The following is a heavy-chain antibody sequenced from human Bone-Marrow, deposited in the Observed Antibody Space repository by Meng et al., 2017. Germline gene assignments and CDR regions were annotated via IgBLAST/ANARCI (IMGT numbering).Heavy chain of an antibody. CDR3: VRDENISLGKLFGDY. D-gene: IGHD2-21*01. J-gene: IGHJ4*02. Sequence: QGQLGQSGGEVKEPGASLRVSCKPSGYSFTAYYIPWVRQAPGQGLEWLGHINPNSGDTLYAQKFQGRVSMTGDTSISTAYVELSSLRSDDTAVYYCVRDENISLGKLFGDYWGQGTMGTVSS. CDR1: GYSFTAYY. CDR2: INPNSGDT. V-gene: IGHV1-2*06.